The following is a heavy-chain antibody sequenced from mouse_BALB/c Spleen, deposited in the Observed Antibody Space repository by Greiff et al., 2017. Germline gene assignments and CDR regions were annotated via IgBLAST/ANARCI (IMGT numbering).Heavy chain of an antibody. CDR3: ARGGNYPYAMDY. V-gene: IGHV1S137*01. Sequence: QVQLQQSGAELVRPGVSVKISCKGSVYTFTDYAMHWVKQSHAKSLEWIGVISTYYGDASYNQKFKGKATMTVDKSSSTAYMELARLTSEDSAIYYCARGGNYPYAMDYWGQGTSVTVSS. D-gene: IGHD2-1*01. CDR2: ISTYYGDA. CDR1: VYTFTDYA. J-gene: IGHJ4*01.